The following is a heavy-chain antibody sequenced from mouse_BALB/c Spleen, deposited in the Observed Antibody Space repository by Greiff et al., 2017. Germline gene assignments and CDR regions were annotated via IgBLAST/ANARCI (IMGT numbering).Heavy chain of an antibody. CDR1: GFNIKDTY. CDR3: ARGYGSSGYYAMDY. CDR2: IDPANGNT. V-gene: IGHV14-3*02. D-gene: IGHD1-1*01. J-gene: IGHJ4*01. Sequence: VQLQQSGAELVKPGASVKLSCTASGFNIKDTYMHWVKQRPEQGLEWIGRIDPANGNTKYDPKFQGKATITADTSSNTAYLQLSSLTSEDTAVYYCARGYGSSGYYAMDYWGQGTSVTVSS.